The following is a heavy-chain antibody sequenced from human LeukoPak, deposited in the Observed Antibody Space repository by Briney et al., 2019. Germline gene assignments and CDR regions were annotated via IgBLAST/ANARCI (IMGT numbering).Heavy chain of an antibody. CDR2: ISYDGSNK. V-gene: IGHV3-30*18. Sequence: GRSLRLSRAASGFTFSSYGMHWVRQAPGKGLEWVAVISYDGSNKYYADSVKGRFTISRDNSKNTLYLQMNSLRAEDTAVYYCAKDSGYSSGWYARGYLDYWGQGTLVTVSS. D-gene: IGHD6-19*01. CDR1: GFTFSSYG. CDR3: AKDSGYSSGWYARGYLDY. J-gene: IGHJ4*02.